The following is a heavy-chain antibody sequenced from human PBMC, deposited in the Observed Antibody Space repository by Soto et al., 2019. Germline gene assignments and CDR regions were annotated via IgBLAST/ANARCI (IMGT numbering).Heavy chain of an antibody. D-gene: IGHD3-9*01. Sequence: SETLSLTCTVSGGSISSSSYYWGWIRQPPGKGLEWIGSIYYSGSTYYNPSLKSRVTISVDTSKNQFSLKLSSVTAADTAVYYCARHLEGVYYDILTGFSSFDYLGQGTLVTVSS. CDR2: IYYSGST. CDR3: ARHLEGVYYDILTGFSSFDY. CDR1: GGSISSSSYY. V-gene: IGHV4-39*01. J-gene: IGHJ4*02.